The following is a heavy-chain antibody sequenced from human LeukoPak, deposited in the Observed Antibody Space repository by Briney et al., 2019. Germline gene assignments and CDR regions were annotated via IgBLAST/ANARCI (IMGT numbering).Heavy chain of an antibody. J-gene: IGHJ4*02. CDR2: IHYSGNT. Sequence: NTSETLSLTCAVSGGSSRSGDYFWSWIRQPPGKGLEWIGHIHYSGNTYYNTSLKSRVSISVYTSNNQFSQKLSSVTAADTAVYYCARSVLGYSYGLHIDYWGQGTLVTVSS. V-gene: IGHV4-30-4*01. D-gene: IGHD5-18*01. CDR3: ARSVLGYSYGLHIDY. CDR1: GGSSRSGDYF.